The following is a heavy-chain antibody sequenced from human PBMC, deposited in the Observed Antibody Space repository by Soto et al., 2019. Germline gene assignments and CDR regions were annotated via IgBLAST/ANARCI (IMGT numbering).Heavy chain of an antibody. D-gene: IGHD2-21*02. CDR2: ISYDGSNK. CDR1: GFTFSSYA. Sequence: QVQLVESGGGVVQPGRSLRLSCAASGFTFSSYAMHWVRQAPGKGLEWVAVISYDGSNKYYADSVKGRFTISRDNSKNTLYRQMNSLRAEDTAVYYCARDPVAYCGGDCRTFDYWGQGPLVTVSS. J-gene: IGHJ4*02. V-gene: IGHV3-30-3*01. CDR3: ARDPVAYCGGDCRTFDY.